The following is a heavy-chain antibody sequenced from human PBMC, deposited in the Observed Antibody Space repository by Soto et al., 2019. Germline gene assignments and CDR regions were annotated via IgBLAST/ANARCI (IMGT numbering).Heavy chain of an antibody. V-gene: IGHV4-59*11. J-gene: IGHJ4*02. Sequence: SETRSLTRTVSRGSLSSHYWSWIRQPPGKGLEWIGYIYYSGSTNYDPSLKSRVTISVDTSKNQFSLKLSSVTAADTAVYYCARGRYSYGYGFDYWGQGTLVTVS. CDR2: IYYSGST. CDR1: RGSLSSHY. CDR3: ARGRYSYGYGFDY. D-gene: IGHD5-18*01.